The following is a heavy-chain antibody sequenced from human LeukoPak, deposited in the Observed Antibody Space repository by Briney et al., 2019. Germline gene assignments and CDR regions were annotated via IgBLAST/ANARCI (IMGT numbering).Heavy chain of an antibody. CDR2: ISYDGSNK. V-gene: IGHV3-30*18. CDR1: GFTFSSYG. J-gene: IGHJ2*01. Sequence: GGSLRLSCAASGFTFSSYGMHWVRQAPGKGLEWVAVISYDGSNKYYADSVRGRFTISRDNSKNTLYLQMNSLRTEDTAVYYCAKDASTYGDYWYFDLWGRGTLVTVSS. CDR3: AKDASTYGDYWYFDL. D-gene: IGHD4-17*01.